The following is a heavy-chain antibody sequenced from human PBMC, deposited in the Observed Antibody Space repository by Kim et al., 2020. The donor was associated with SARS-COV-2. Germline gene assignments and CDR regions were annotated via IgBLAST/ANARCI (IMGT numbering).Heavy chain of an antibody. CDR2: INPNSGGT. CDR3: ARDHGIAAAGTFDY. V-gene: IGHV1-2*04. J-gene: IGHJ4*02. CDR1: GYTFTGYY. Sequence: ASVKVSCKASGYTFTGYYMHWVRQAPGQGLEWMGWINPNSGGTNYAQKFQGWVTMTRDTSISTAYMELSRLRSDDTAVYYCARDHGIAAAGTFDYWGQGTLVTVSS. D-gene: IGHD6-13*01.